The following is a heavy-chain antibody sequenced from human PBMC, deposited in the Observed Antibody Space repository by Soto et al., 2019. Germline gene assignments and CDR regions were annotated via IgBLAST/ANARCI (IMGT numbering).Heavy chain of an antibody. CDR1: GYSFTKYG. J-gene: IGHJ6*02. D-gene: IGHD2-2*01. CDR2: INPGNGDT. Sequence: ASVKVSCKTSGYSFTKYGLHWVRQAPGQRLEWMGWINPGNGDTKYSQKFQGRVTITRDTSAATAYMELSSLRSEDSAVFYCARTDCSSTSCYNYYYYGMDVWGQGTTVTVSS. V-gene: IGHV1-3*01. CDR3: ARTDCSSTSCYNYYYYGMDV.